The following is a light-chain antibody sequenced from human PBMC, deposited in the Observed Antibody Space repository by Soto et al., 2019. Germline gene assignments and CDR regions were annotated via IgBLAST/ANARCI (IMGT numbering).Light chain of an antibody. CDR3: QQRSNWPRT. CDR1: KNISSY. V-gene: IGKV3-11*01. Sequence: HSPGTLSLTPKEKATLACRASKNISSYLIWYQQKPGQAPRLLIYDVSNRATGIPARFSGSGSGTDFTLTISSLEPEDFAVYYCQQRSNWPRTFGQGTKVDIK. J-gene: IGKJ1*01. CDR2: DVS.